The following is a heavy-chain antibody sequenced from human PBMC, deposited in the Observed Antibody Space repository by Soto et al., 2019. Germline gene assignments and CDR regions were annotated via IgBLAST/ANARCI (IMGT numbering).Heavy chain of an antibody. V-gene: IGHV4-4*02. CDR3: ARDNIVVVPAAPEGYNWFDP. CDR2: IYHSGST. J-gene: IGHJ5*02. D-gene: IGHD2-2*01. CDR1: GGYISSSNW. Sequence: SETLSLTCAVSGGYISSSNWWSWVRQPPGKGLEWIGEIYHSGSTNYNPSLKSRVTISVDKSKNQFSLKLSSVTAADTAVYYCARDNIVVVPAAPEGYNWFDPWGQGTLVTVSS.